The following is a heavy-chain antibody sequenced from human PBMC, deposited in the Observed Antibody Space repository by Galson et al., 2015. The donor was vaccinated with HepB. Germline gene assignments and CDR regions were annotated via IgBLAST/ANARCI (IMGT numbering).Heavy chain of an antibody. CDR3: ARAGLGGSGSYYNGGRGYYYYMDV. D-gene: IGHD3-10*01. CDR1: GYTFTSYH. J-gene: IGHJ6*03. CDR2: INPSGGST. Sequence: SVKVSCKASGYTFTSYHMHWVRQAPGQGLEWMGIINPSGGSTSYAQKFQGRVTMTRDTSTSTVYMELSSLRSEDTAVYYCARAGLGGSGSYYNGGRGYYYYMDVWGKGTTVTVSS. V-gene: IGHV1-46*01.